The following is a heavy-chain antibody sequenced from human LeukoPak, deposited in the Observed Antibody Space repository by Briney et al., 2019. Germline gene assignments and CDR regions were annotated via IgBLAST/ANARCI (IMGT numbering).Heavy chain of an antibody. CDR3: ARGRSSSWFPPGY. D-gene: IGHD6-13*01. CDR2: IYSGGST. Sequence: PGGSLRLSCAASGFTVSSNYMSWVRQAPGKGLEWVSVIYSGGSTYYADSVKGRFTISRDNSKNTLYLQMNSLRAEDTAVYYCARGRSSSWFPPGYWGQGTLVTVSS. J-gene: IGHJ4*02. CDR1: GFTVSSNY. V-gene: IGHV3-66*01.